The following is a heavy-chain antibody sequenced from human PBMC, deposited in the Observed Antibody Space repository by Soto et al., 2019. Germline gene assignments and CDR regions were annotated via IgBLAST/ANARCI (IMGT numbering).Heavy chain of an antibody. CDR3: AKDREQWLVPY. CDR1: GFTVSISY. J-gene: IGHJ4*02. Sequence: GGSLRLSCAGSGFTVSISYMTWVRQVPGKGLEWVSIRYSDGRSYHADSVKGRFTISRDNSKNTLYLQMNSLRAEDTAVYYCAKDREQWLVPYWGQGTLVTVSS. V-gene: IGHV3-53*01. CDR2: RYSDGRS. D-gene: IGHD6-19*01.